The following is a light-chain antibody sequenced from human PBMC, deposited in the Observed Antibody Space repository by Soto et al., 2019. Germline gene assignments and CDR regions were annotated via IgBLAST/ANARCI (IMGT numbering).Light chain of an antibody. V-gene: IGKV1-5*01. CDR2: DAS. J-gene: IGKJ1*01. CDR3: QRYNSYST. Sequence: DIQMSQCRSTLSACLGGTLTDNIRASQSISRWLAWYQQKPGKAPNLLIHDASSLERGVPSRFSGSGSGTEFTLTISSLQPHDFATYYCQRYNSYSTFGQGTKVDIK. CDR1: QSISRW.